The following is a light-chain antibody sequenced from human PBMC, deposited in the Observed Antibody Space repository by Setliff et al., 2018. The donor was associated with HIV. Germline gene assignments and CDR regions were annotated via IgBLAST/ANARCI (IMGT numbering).Light chain of an antibody. CDR3: CSYTGSGDV. J-gene: IGLJ1*01. CDR2: DVT. V-gene: IGLV2-14*03. CDR1: SSDIGGYNY. Sequence: QSALAQSASVSGSPGQSITIPCTGTSSDIGGYNYVSWYQKYPDKAPKLIIYDVTNRPSGVSDRFSGSKSGNTASLTISGLQAEDEADYFCCSYTGSGDVFGTGTKVTVL.